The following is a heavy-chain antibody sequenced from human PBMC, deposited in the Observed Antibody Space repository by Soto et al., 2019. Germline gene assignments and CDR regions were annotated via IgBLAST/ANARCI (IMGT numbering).Heavy chain of an antibody. CDR1: GYTFSSYG. J-gene: IGHJ6*03. Sequence: QVQLVQSGAEVTKPGASVKVSCKASGYTFSSYGISWVRQAPGQGLEWMGWISAYNGNTNYAQKLQGRVIMTTDTSTSTAYMELRSLRSDDTAVYYCARETPADYYYYYMDVWGKGTTVTVSS. V-gene: IGHV1-18*01. CDR3: ARETPADYYYYYMDV. CDR2: ISAYNGNT.